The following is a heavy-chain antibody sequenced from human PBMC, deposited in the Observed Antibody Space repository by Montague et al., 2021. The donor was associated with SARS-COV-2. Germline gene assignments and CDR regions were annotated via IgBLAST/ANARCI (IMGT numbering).Heavy chain of an antibody. V-gene: IGHV3-30*04. CDR2: ISDSGSNK. CDR3: AKDNHDYVWGSYGLDY. D-gene: IGHD3-16*01. CDR1: GFTFSNYA. J-gene: IGHJ4*02. Sequence: SLRLSCAASGFTFSNYAMRWVRQAPGKGLEWVAAISDSGSNKYYADSVKGRFTISRDNSKNTLYLQMNSLRAEDTAVYYCAKDNHDYVWGSYGLDYWGQGTLVTVSS.